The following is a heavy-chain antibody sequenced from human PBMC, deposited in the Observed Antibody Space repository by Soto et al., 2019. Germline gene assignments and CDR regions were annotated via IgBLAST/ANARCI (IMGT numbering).Heavy chain of an antibody. CDR2: ISYDGSNK. D-gene: IGHD6-13*01. J-gene: IGHJ4*02. Sequence: PGGSLRLSCAASGFTFSSYGMHWVRQAPGKGLEWVAVISYDGSNKYYADSVKGRFTISRDNSKNTLYLQMNSLRAEDTAVYYCASTSSSWYGGIDYWGQGTLVTVSS. CDR1: GFTFSSYG. V-gene: IGHV3-30*03. CDR3: ASTSSSWYGGIDY.